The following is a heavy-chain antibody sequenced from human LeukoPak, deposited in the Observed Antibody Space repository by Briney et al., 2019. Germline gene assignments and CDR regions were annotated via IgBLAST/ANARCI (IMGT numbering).Heavy chain of an antibody. D-gene: IGHD2-2*01. CDR1: GASISSNY. Sequence: PSETLSLTCTVSGASISSNYWCWIRQPPGKGLEWLGCFYRSENTNYSPSLKSRVTISVDTSNNQVFLRLTSVTAADTAVYYCARDKGYCSSTSCLREAFDIWGQGTMVTVSS. J-gene: IGHJ3*02. CDR2: FYRSENT. CDR3: ARDKGYCSSTSCLREAFDI. V-gene: IGHV4-59*01.